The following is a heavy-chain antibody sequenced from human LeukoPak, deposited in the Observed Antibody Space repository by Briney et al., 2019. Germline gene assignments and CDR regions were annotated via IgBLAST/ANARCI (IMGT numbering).Heavy chain of an antibody. V-gene: IGHV3-9*01. Sequence: GGSLRLSCAASGFTFEDYAMHWVPQAPGKGLEWVSGICWNSGSIGYADSVKGRFTISRDNAKNSLYLQMHSLRAEDTALYYCAKKSYYGSGSYYKGYFDYWGQGTLVTVSS. CDR3: AKKSYYGSGSYYKGYFDY. J-gene: IGHJ4*02. CDR1: GFTFEDYA. D-gene: IGHD3-10*01. CDR2: ICWNSGSI.